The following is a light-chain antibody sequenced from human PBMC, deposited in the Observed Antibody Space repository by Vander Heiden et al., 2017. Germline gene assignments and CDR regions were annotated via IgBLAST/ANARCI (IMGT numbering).Light chain of an antibody. CDR2: DAS. J-gene: IGKJ4*01. CDR1: QSVRSSY. Sequence: EIVLTQSPDTLSLSPGERATLSCRASQSVRSSYLAWYQQKPGQAPRLLIYDASNRATGIPDRFSGSGSGTDFTLTISRLDPEDFAVYYCQQYGSSPFTFGGGTKVEIK. CDR3: QQYGSSPFT. V-gene: IGKV3-20*01.